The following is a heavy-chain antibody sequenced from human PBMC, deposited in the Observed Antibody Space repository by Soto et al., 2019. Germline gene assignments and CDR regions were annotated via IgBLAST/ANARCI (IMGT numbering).Heavy chain of an antibody. D-gene: IGHD3-22*01. Sequence: ASVKVSCKASGYIFTSYGISWVRQAPVQGLEWMGWINTDNGNTKYAQKFEGRVTMTRDRSTGTSYMELRSLKSDETAVYYCARVGLTMIVVTFAVRWG. V-gene: IGHV1-18*04. CDR1: GYIFTSYG. J-gene: IGHJ1*01. CDR2: INTDNGNT. CDR3: ARVGLTMIVVTFAVR.